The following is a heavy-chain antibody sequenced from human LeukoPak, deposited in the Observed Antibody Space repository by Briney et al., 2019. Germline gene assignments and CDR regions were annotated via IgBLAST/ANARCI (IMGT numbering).Heavy chain of an antibody. V-gene: IGHV5-51*01. CDR3: ARVGRVGSYYYGMDV. Sequence: GESLKISCRGSGYSFTSYWVGWVRQMPGKGLEWMGIIYPGDSDTRYSPSFQGQVTISADKSISTAYLQWSSLKASDTAMYYCARVGRVGSYYYGMDVWGQGTTVTVSS. D-gene: IGHD3-10*01. CDR1: GYSFTSYW. CDR2: IYPGDSDT. J-gene: IGHJ6*02.